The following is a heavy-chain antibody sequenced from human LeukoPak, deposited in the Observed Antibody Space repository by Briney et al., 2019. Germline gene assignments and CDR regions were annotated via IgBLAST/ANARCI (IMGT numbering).Heavy chain of an antibody. J-gene: IGHJ3*02. V-gene: IGHV1-18*01. CDR2: ISVYSGNT. CDR3: ARAQVYLGALLPAFDI. D-gene: IGHD1-26*01. CDR1: GYTFTSYG. Sequence: ASVKVSCKASGYTFTSYGINWVRQAPGQGLEWMGWISVYSGNTNYAQSLQGRVTMTTDTSTSTAYMELRSLRSDDTAVYYCARAQVYLGALLPAFDIWGQGSVVTVSS.